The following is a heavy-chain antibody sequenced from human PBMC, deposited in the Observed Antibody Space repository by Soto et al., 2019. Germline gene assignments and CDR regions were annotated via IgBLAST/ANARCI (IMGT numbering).Heavy chain of an antibody. J-gene: IGHJ1*01. CDR2: INPNSGGT. Sequence: SVKVSCKASGYTFTGYYMHWVRQAPGQGLEWMGWINPNSGGTNYAQKFQGWVTMTRDTSISTAYMELSRLRSDDTAVYYCARGTLRYFDWSYFQHWGQGTLVTVSS. D-gene: IGHD3-9*01. V-gene: IGHV1-2*04. CDR3: ARGTLRYFDWSYFQH. CDR1: GYTFTGYY.